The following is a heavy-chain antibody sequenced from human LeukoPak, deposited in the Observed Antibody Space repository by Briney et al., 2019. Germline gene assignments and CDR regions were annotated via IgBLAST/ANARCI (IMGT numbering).Heavy chain of an antibody. CDR2: ISAGNSNT. CDR3: ARDSGSGSNDY. J-gene: IGHJ4*02. CDR1: GYTFTNA. D-gene: IGHD1-26*01. V-gene: IGHV1-3*01. Sequence: ASVKVSCKASGYTFTNAIHWVRQAPGQRLEWMGWISAGNSNTKYSQNFQGRVTFISNTSATTAFMELSSLRSEDAAVYYCARDSGSGSNDYWGQGTLVTVSS.